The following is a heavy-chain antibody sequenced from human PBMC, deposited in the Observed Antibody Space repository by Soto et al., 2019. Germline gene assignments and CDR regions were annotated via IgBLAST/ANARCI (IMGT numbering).Heavy chain of an antibody. CDR3: ARAGSEDYSNYNWFDP. CDR2: IIPIFGTA. D-gene: IGHD4-4*01. J-gene: IGHJ5*02. CDR1: GGTFRSYA. Sequence: GKVSCKATGGTFRSYAISWVRQAPGQGLEWMGGIIPIFGTANYAQKFQGRVTITADESTSTAYMELSSLRSEDTAVYYCARAGSEDYSNYNWFDPWGQGTLVTVSS. V-gene: IGHV1-69*01.